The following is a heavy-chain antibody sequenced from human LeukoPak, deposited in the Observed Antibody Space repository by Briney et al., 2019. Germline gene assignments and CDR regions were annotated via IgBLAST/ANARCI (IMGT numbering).Heavy chain of an antibody. CDR1: GFPFRIFV. CDR2: ISYSGGHP. CDR3: AKARWDILTGYRDY. V-gene: IGHV3-23*01. D-gene: IGHD3-9*01. J-gene: IGHJ4*02. Sequence: GGSLRLSCAASGFPFRIFVMRCVRQARGKGLEGVSAISYSGGHPYYADSVKGRFTISRDNSKNTLDLQINSRRAEGTAVYYFAKARWDILTGYRDYWGQGTLVTASS.